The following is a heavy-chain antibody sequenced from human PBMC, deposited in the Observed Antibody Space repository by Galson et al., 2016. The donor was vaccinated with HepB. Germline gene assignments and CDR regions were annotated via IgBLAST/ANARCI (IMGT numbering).Heavy chain of an antibody. D-gene: IGHD6-13*01. J-gene: IGHJ4*02. CDR1: GFTFTSCA. V-gene: IGHV3-30*18. CDR2: ISSDGSTT. CDR3: AQGRWSSSSTWYESFGH. Sequence: SLRLSCAASGFTFTSCAMHWVRQAPGKGLEWVAVISSDGSTTYYADSVKGRFTISRDTSKNTLYLQMNSLRAADTAVYYCAQGRWSSSSTWYESFGHWGQGSLVTVSS.